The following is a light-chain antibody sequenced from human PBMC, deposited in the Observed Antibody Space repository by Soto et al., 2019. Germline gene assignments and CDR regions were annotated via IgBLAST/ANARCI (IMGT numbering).Light chain of an antibody. CDR2: KVS. CDR1: QSLVYSDGNTY. CDR3: MQGTHWPPT. J-gene: IGKJ1*01. Sequence: DVVMTQSRLSLPVTLGQPASISCRSSQSLVYSDGNTYLNWFQQRPGQSPRRLIYKVSNRDSGVPDRLSGSGSGTDFTLKISRVEAEDVGVYYCMQGTHWPPTFGQGTKVDIK. V-gene: IGKV2-30*01.